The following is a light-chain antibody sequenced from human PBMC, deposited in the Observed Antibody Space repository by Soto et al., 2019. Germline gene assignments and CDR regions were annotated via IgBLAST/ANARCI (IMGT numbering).Light chain of an antibody. J-gene: IGKJ4*01. Sequence: DIQMTQSPSSLSASVVDRVTITCQASQDISNYLNWYQHKPGKAPKLLIYDASNLETGVPSRFSGSGSGTDFTFTISSLQPEDIATYYCQQYDNLLLTFGGGTKVEIK. V-gene: IGKV1-33*01. CDR1: QDISNY. CDR2: DAS. CDR3: QQYDNLLLT.